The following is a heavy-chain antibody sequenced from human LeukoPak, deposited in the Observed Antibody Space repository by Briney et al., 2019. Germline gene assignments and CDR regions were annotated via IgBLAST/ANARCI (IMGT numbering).Heavy chain of an antibody. D-gene: IGHD3-22*01. Sequence: GGSLRLSCAACGFTFSTYDMHWVRQATGKGLEWVSVIGSAGDIYYPGSVKGHSSIFREIAKNSLYLQMKNLRAEDTAVYYCARDYYDSSGYETSAFDIWGQGTMVTVSS. V-gene: IGHV3-13*03. J-gene: IGHJ3*02. CDR3: ARDYYDSSGYETSAFDI. CDR1: GFTFSTYD. CDR2: IGSAGDI.